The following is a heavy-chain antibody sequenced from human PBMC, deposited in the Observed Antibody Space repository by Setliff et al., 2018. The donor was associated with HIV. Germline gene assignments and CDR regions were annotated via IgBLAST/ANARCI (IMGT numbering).Heavy chain of an antibody. Sequence: TSETLSLTCTVSGGSINSFYWSWIRQPAGKGLEWIGRIYPGGSPKYNPSLKSRVTMSVDTSKNQFSLKLTSVTAADTAVYYCARGPPGSSIGWYVGYWGQGTLVTVSS. D-gene: IGHD6-19*01. CDR1: GGSINSFY. J-gene: IGHJ4*02. CDR2: IYPGGSP. V-gene: IGHV4-4*07. CDR3: ARGPPGSSIGWYVGY.